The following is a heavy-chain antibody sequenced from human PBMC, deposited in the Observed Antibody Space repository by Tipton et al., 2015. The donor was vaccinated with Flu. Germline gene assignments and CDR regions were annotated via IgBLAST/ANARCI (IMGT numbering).Heavy chain of an antibody. CDR3: ARDWVVPAARGYYYYMDV. CDR1: GYTFTGYY. Sequence: QLVQSGAEVKKPGASVKVSCKASGYTFTGYYMHWVRQAPGQGLEWMGWINPNSGGTNYAQKFQGRVTMTRDTSISTAYMELSRLRSDDTAVYYCARDWVVPAARGYYYYMDVWGKGTTVTVSS. J-gene: IGHJ6*03. V-gene: IGHV1-2*02. CDR2: INPNSGGT. D-gene: IGHD2-2*01.